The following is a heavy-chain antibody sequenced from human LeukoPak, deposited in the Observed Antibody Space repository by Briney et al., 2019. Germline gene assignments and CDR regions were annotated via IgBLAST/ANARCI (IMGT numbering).Heavy chain of an antibody. Sequence: PGGSLRLSCAASGFAFSSYAMHWVRQAPGKGLEWVAVISYDGSNKYYADSVKGRFTISRDNSKNTLYLQMNSLRAEDTAVYYCASTKVGGSYSLYYYGMDVWGQGTTVTVSS. CDR3: ASTKVGGSYSLYYYGMDV. J-gene: IGHJ6*02. V-gene: IGHV3-30-3*01. CDR2: ISYDGSNK. CDR1: GFAFSSYA. D-gene: IGHD1-26*01.